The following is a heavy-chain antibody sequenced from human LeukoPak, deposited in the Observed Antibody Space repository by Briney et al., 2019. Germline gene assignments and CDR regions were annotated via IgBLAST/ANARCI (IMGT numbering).Heavy chain of an antibody. J-gene: IGHJ4*02. CDR3: ARVSGLTGYYLTFDY. D-gene: IGHD3-9*01. V-gene: IGHV3-30-3*01. CDR1: GFTFSSYA. Sequence: GRALRLSCAASGFTFSSYARHWVRQAPGKGLEGVAVISYDGSNKYYADSVKGRFTISRDNSKNTLYLQMNSLRAEDTAVYYCARVSGLTGYYLTFDYWGQGTLVTVSS. CDR2: ISYDGSNK.